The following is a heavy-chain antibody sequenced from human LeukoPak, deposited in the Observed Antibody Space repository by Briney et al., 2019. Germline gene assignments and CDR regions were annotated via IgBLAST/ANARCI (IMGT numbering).Heavy chain of an antibody. CDR3: AKDRGYCSGGSCYVFDY. CDR2: IRYDGSNK. Sequence: GGSLRLSCAASGFTFSSYGMHWVRQAPGKGLEWVAFIRYDGSNKYYADSVKGRFTISRDNSKNTLYLQMNSLRAEDTAVYYCAKDRGYCSGGSCYVFDYWGQGTLVTVSS. V-gene: IGHV3-30*02. J-gene: IGHJ4*02. D-gene: IGHD2-15*01. CDR1: GFTFSSYG.